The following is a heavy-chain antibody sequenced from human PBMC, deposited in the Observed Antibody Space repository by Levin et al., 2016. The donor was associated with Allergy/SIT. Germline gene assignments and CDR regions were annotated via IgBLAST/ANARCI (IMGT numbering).Heavy chain of an antibody. D-gene: IGHD2-15*01. J-gene: IGHJ5*02. CDR1: GFTFSSYA. CDR3: ARGRSAGAIDWFDP. CDR2: IIGSGGGT. V-gene: IGHV3-23*01. Sequence: GGSLRLSCAASGFTFSSYAMTWVRQAPGKGLEWVSSIIGSGGGTYYADSVKGRFSISRDNSKNTLYLQMYSLRDEDTALYYCARGRSAGAIDWFDPWGRGTLVTVSS.